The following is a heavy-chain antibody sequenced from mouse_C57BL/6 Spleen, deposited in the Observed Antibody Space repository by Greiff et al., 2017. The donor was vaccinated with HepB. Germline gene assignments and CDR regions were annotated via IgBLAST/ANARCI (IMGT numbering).Heavy chain of an antibody. CDR1: GYTFTDYN. CDR3: ARGAYDGYYVEAMDY. Sequence: EVKLQESGPELVKPGASVKIPCKASGYTFTDYNMDWVKQSHGKSLEWIGDINPNNGGTIYNQKFKGKATLTVDKSSSTAYMELRSLTSEDTAVYYCARGAYDGYYVEAMDYWGQGTSVTVSS. J-gene: IGHJ4*01. V-gene: IGHV1-18*01. D-gene: IGHD2-3*01. CDR2: INPNNGGT.